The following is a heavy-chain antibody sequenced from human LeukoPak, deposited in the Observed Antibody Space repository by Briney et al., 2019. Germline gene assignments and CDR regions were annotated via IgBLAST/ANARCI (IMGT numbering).Heavy chain of an antibody. CDR1: GGSISSSHW. CDR3: ARGSKSTADAFDI. D-gene: IGHD5/OR15-5a*01. V-gene: IGHV4-4*02. J-gene: IGHJ3*02. CDR2: TYHSDYT. Sequence: TSGTLSLTCAVSGGSISSSHWWSWVRQSPGKGLEWIGNTYHSDYTNYNPSLKSRATISVDKSKNQLSLKVSSVTAADTAMYYCARGSKSTADAFDIWGQGTMVTVSS.